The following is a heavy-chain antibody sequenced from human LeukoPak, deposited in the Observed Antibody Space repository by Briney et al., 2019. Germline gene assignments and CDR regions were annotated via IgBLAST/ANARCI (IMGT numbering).Heavy chain of an antibody. Sequence: ASVKVSCKASGYTFTSYGLSWVRQAPGQGLEWMGWISDSNNKTNYAQNLQGRVTMTTDTSTSTAYMELRSLRSDDTAVYYCARVQIGVVTGSYYPDAFDIWGQGTMVTVSS. V-gene: IGHV1-18*01. CDR1: GYTFTSYG. D-gene: IGHD2-21*02. CDR3: ARVQIGVVTGSYYPDAFDI. J-gene: IGHJ3*02. CDR2: ISDSNNKT.